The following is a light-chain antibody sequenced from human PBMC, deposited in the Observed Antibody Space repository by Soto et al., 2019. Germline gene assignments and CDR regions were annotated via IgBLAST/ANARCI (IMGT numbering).Light chain of an antibody. J-gene: IGLJ1*01. CDR2: GVS. V-gene: IGLV2-8*01. CDR3: SSHAGSNALYG. CDR1: STDVCGYNH. Sequence: QSVLTLPPSASCCPGQSATISSTGNSTDVCGYNHVCWYQHHPSKVPNLMIYGVSDPPSGVPDRFSCSKSGNTATPTDSGLQAEDEADYYCSSHAGSNALYGFRTGTKVTGL.